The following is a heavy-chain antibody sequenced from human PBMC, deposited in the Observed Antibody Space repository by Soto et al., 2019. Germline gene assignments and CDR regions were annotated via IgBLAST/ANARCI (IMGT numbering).Heavy chain of an antibody. V-gene: IGHV3-23*01. D-gene: IGHD5-18*01. CDR1: GFTFSSYA. CDR3: AKVSTGVQLWLFEYFQH. J-gene: IGHJ1*01. Sequence: GGSLRLPCAASGFTFSSYAMSWVRQAPGKGLEWVSAISGSGGSTYYADSVKGRFTISRDNSKNTLYLQMNSLRAEDTAVYYCAKVSTGVQLWLFEYFQHWGQGTLVTVSS. CDR2: ISGSGGST.